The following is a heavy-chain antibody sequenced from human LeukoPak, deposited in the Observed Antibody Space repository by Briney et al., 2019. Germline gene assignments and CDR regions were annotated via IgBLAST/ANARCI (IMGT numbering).Heavy chain of an antibody. Sequence: PGGSLRLSCVASGFTFSNYWMYWVRQAPGKGLVWVSRINTDGSTTSYADSVKGRFTISRDNAKNTLYLQINSLRAEDTAVYYCARDSGTYYYYYMDVWGKGTTVTVSS. CDR2: INTDGSTT. V-gene: IGHV3-74*01. CDR1: GFTFSNYW. D-gene: IGHD1-26*01. J-gene: IGHJ6*03. CDR3: ARDSGTYYYYYMDV.